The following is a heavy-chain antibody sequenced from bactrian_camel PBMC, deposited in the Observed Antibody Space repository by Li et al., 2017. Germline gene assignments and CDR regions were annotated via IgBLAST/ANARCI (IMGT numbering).Heavy chain of an antibody. Sequence: QVQLVESGGGLVQPGGSLRLSCAVSGFTFSSYGMSWVREAPGKGLEWVGNIGSDGRDTYASDSVKGRFTISRDNAKNTVYLQMNSLKSEDTALYYCATSERDGGSWYFSVPDFGHWGQGTQVTVS. CDR3: ATSERDGGSWYFSVPDFGH. CDR1: GFTFSSYG. J-gene: IGHJ6*01. D-gene: IGHD6*01. CDR2: IGSDGRDT. V-gene: IGHV3S6*01.